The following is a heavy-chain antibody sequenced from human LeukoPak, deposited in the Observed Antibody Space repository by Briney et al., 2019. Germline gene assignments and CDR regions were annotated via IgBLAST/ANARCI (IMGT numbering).Heavy chain of an antibody. V-gene: IGHV3-7*01. CDR2: IKQDGSEK. J-gene: IGHJ6*02. CDR3: ARPTGDYAPDYYYGMDV. Sequence: GGSLRLSCAASGFTFSSYWMSWVRQAPGKGLEWVANIKQDGSEKYYVDSVKGRFTISRDNAKNSLYLQMNGLRAEDTAVYYCARPTGDYAPDYYYGMDVWGQGTTVTVSS. CDR1: GFTFSSYW. D-gene: IGHD4-17*01.